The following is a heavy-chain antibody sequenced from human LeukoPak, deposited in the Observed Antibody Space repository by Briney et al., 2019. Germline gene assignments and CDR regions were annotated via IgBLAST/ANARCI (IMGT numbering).Heavy chain of an antibody. CDR2: ISSSSSYI. CDR1: GFTFSSYS. V-gene: IGHV3-21*01. D-gene: IGHD2-15*01. Sequence: PGGSLRLSCAASGFTFSSYSMNSVRQAPGKGLEWVSSISSSSSYIYYADSVKGRFTISRDNAKNSLYLQMNSLRAEDTAVYYCARDGADVVAATGGVGYWGQGTLVTVSS. J-gene: IGHJ4*02. CDR3: ARDGADVVAATGGVGY.